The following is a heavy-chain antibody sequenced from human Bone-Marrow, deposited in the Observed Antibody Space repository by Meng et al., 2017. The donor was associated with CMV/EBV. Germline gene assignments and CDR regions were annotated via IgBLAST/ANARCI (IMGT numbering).Heavy chain of an antibody. D-gene: IGHD3-10*01. Sequence: HLALQESDAGLVTPSETLSLPCTVSGGSISISSYYWAWIRQPPGKGLEWIGSIYYSGSTYYNPSLKSRVTISVDTSKNQFSLKLSSVTAADTAVYYCARVSITMVRGVIIPHWFDPWGQGTLVTVSS. V-gene: IGHV4-39*07. CDR2: IYYSGST. J-gene: IGHJ5*02. CDR1: GGSISISSYY. CDR3: ARVSITMVRGVIIPHWFDP.